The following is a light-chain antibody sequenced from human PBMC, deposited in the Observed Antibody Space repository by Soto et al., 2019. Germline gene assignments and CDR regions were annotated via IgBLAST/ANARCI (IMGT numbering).Light chain of an antibody. CDR3: CSYGGSRAV. J-gene: IGLJ7*01. Sequence: QSVLTQPASVSGSPGQSITISCTGTSSDVGSHNLVSWYQQHQGQAPKLMIYEVSKRPLGVSTRFSASKSGNTASLTISGLQAEDEADYHCCSYGGSRAVFGGGTQLTVL. CDR1: SSDVGSHNL. CDR2: EVS. V-gene: IGLV2-23*02.